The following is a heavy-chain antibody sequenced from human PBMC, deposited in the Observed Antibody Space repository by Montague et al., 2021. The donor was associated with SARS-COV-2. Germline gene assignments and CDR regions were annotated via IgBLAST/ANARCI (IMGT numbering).Heavy chain of an antibody. CDR2: IHHGGST. CDR1: GGSFSTYS. J-gene: IGHJ6*03. V-gene: IGHV4-34*01. D-gene: IGHD3-10*01. CDR3: ARLGDGVVPSPILGVGPYYSYYYMDV. Sequence: SETLSLTCAVHGGSFSTYSWNWIRQPPGKGLEWIGEIHHGGSTNYNPSLKSRVTTSADTSKNQFSLKLTSEAAADTAVYYCARLGDGVVPSPILGVGPYYSYYYMDVWGKGTTVTVSS.